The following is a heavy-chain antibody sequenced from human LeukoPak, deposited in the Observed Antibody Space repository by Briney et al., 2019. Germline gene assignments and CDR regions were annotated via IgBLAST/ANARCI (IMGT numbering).Heavy chain of an antibody. Sequence: GGSLRLSCAASGFTLDDYAMHWVRQAPGKGLEWVSGISWNSGSIGYADSVKGRFTISRDNAKNSLYLQMNSLRAEDTALYYCAIKRGYSGYEDYWGQGTLVTVSS. CDR1: GFTLDDYA. CDR2: ISWNSGSI. D-gene: IGHD5-12*01. J-gene: IGHJ4*02. CDR3: AIKRGYSGYEDY. V-gene: IGHV3-9*01.